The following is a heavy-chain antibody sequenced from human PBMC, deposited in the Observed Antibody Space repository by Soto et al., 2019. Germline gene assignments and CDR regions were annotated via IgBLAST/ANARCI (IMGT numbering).Heavy chain of an antibody. D-gene: IGHD5-18*01. CDR2: IYGNDDE. CDR3: AQINIHDSSLPMAV. V-gene: IGHV2-5*01. Sequence: QITLKESGPTLVKPTQTLTLTCTFSGFSLTTGGVGVGWIRQPPGKALEWLALIYGNDDERYSPSLKSRLTITKDTSKNQVVLTVTNMDPVDAATYYCAQINIHDSSLPMAVWGQGTTVTVSS. J-gene: IGHJ6*02. CDR1: GFSLTTGGVG.